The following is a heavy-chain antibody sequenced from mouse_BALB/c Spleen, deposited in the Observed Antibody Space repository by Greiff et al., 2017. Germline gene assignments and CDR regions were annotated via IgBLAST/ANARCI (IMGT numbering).Heavy chain of an antibody. Sequence: VQLQQSGAELAKPGASVKMSCKASGYTFTSYWMHWVKQRPGQGLEWIGYINPSTGYTEYNQKFKDKATLTADKSSSTAYMQLSSLTSEDSAVYYCAREMTTATAYWGQGTLVTVSA. V-gene: IGHV1-7*01. J-gene: IGHJ3*01. CDR2: INPSTGYT. CDR1: GYTFTSYW. D-gene: IGHD1-2*01. CDR3: AREMTTATAY.